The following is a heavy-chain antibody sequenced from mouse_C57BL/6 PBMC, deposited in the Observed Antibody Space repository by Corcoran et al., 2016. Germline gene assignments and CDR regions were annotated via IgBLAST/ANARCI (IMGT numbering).Heavy chain of an antibody. CDR1: GYTFTDYY. Sequence: EVQLQQSGPELVKPGASVKISCKASGYTFTDYYMNWVKQSHGKSLEWIGDINPDNGGTSYNQQFKGKATLTVDKSSSTADMELSSLASEDSAVYYGARGEWLRGYAMDYGGQGTSVTVSS. CDR2: INPDNGGT. CDR3: ARGEWLRGYAMDY. V-gene: IGHV1-26*01. J-gene: IGHJ4*01. D-gene: IGHD2-2*01.